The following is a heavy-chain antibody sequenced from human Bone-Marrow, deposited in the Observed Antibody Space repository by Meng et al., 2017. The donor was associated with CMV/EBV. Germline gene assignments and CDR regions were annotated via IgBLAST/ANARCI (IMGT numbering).Heavy chain of an antibody. CDR3: ARVGCSGGSCYPPPPYYYGMDV. J-gene: IGHJ6*02. CDR2: INPNSGGP. Sequence: ASVKVSCKASGYTLTGYYMHWVRQAPGQGLEWMGWINPNSGGPNYAQKFQGRVTMTRDTSISTAYMEPSRLRSDVTAVYYRARVGCSGGSCYPPPPYYYGMDVWGQGTMVTVSS. V-gene: IGHV1-2*02. CDR1: GYTLTGYY. D-gene: IGHD2-15*01.